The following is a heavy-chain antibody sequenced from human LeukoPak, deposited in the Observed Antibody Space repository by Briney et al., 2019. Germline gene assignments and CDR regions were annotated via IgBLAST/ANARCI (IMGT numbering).Heavy chain of an antibody. D-gene: IGHD6-25*01. CDR2: IYYSGST. CDR3: ARDKRGDAFDI. CDR1: GGSISSYY. V-gene: IGHV4-59*01. Sequence: SETLSLTCTVSGGSISSYYWSWIRQPPGKGLEWIGYIYYSGSTNYNPSLKSRVTISVDTSKNQFSLKLSSVTAADTAVYYCARDKRGDAFDIWGQGTMVTVFS. J-gene: IGHJ3*02.